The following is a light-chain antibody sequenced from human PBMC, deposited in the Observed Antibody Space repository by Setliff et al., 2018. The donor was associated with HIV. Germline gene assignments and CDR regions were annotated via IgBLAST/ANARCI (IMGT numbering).Light chain of an antibody. J-gene: IGLJ3*02. Sequence: QSVLTQPASASGSPGQSVAISCTGTISDVGRYNYVSWYQQHPGKAPKLIIYGVTNRPSGVSSRFSGSKSGNTASLTISGLQAEDEAVYYCSSYTVNSPVFGGGTKVTVL. CDR2: GVT. CDR3: SSYTVNSPV. V-gene: IGLV2-14*01. CDR1: ISDVGRYNY.